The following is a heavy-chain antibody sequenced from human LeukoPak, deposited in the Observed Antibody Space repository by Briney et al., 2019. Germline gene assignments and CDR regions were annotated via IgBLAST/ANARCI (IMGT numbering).Heavy chain of an antibody. V-gene: IGHV1-69*05. CDR2: IIPIFGTA. D-gene: IGHD6-19*01. J-gene: IGHJ3*02. Sequence: SVKVSCKASGGTFSSYAISWVRQAPGQGLEWMGGIIPIFGTANYAQKFQGRVTITTDESTSTAYMELSSLRSEDTAVYYCARATPDYSSGRQYDAFDTWGQGTMVTVYS. CDR3: ARATPDYSSGRQYDAFDT. CDR1: GGTFSSYA.